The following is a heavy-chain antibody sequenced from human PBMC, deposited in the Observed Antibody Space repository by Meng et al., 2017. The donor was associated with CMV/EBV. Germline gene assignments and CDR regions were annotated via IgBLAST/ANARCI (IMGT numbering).Heavy chain of an antibody. D-gene: IGHD3-3*01. Sequence: SCAASGFTFSSYAMHWVRQAPGKGLEWVAVISYDGSNKYYADSVKGRFTISRDNSKNTLYLQMNSLRAEDTAVYYCARDTILEWLLSGNYYYGMDVWGQGTTVTVSS. CDR3: ARDTILEWLLSGNYYYGMDV. CDR1: GFTFSSYA. CDR2: ISYDGSNK. J-gene: IGHJ6*02. V-gene: IGHV3-30*04.